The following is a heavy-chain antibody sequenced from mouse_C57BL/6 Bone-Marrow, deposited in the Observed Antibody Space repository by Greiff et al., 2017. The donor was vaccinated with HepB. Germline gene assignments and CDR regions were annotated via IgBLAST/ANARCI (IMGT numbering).Heavy chain of an antibody. D-gene: IGHD1-3*01. V-gene: IGHV10-1*01. Sequence: EVHLVESGGGLVQPKGSLKLSCAASGFSFNTYAMNWVRQAPGKGLEWVARIRSKSNNYATYYADSVKDRFTISRDDSESMLYLQMNNLKTEDTAMYYCVRPQLKDAMDYWGQGTSVTVSS. CDR3: VRPQLKDAMDY. J-gene: IGHJ4*01. CDR1: GFSFNTYA. CDR2: IRSKSNNYAT.